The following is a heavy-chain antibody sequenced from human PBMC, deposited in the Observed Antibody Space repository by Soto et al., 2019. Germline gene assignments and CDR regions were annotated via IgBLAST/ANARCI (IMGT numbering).Heavy chain of an antibody. CDR2: IYYSGST. Sequence: QVQLQESGPGLVKPSQTLSLTCTVSGGSISSGGYYWSWIRQHPGKCLEWIGYIYYSGSTYYNPSLKSRVTISVDTSKNQFSLKLSSVTAADTAVYYCARDRGLYSGYEGPAFDIWGQGTMVTVSS. CDR1: GGSISSGGYY. V-gene: IGHV4-31*03. D-gene: IGHD5-12*01. J-gene: IGHJ3*02. CDR3: ARDRGLYSGYEGPAFDI.